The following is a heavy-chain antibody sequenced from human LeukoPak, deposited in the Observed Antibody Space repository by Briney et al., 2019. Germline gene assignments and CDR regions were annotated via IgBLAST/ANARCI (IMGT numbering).Heavy chain of an antibody. J-gene: IGHJ4*02. CDR1: GFTFSNYE. D-gene: IGHD2-2*01. Sequence: GGSLRLSCAGSGFTFSNYEMNWVRQAPGKGLEWLSYISTGGSTIYHEDSVKGRFTISRDNANNSLYLQMNSLRPEDTALYYCVRRYCSSTSCTFDYWGQGTLVTVSS. CDR2: ISTGGSTI. V-gene: IGHV3-48*03. CDR3: VRRYCSSTSCTFDY.